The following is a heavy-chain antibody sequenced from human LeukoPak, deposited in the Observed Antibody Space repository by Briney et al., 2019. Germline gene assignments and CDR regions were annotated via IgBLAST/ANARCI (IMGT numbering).Heavy chain of an antibody. V-gene: IGHV3-48*04. Sequence: GGSLRLSCAASGFTFSSYSMNWVHQAPGKGLEWVSYISSSSSTIYYADSVKGRFTISRDNAKNSLYLQMNSLRAEDTAVYYCARAPGRDGYTRFDYWGQGTLVTVSS. CDR1: GFTFSSYS. CDR2: ISSSSSTI. CDR3: ARAPGRDGYTRFDY. J-gene: IGHJ4*02. D-gene: IGHD5-24*01.